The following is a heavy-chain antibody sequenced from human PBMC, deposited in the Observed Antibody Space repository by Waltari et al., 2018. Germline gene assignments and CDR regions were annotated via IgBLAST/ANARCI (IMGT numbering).Heavy chain of an antibody. D-gene: IGHD3-16*02. CDR3: ERGRASGIVDWFDP. J-gene: IGHJ5*02. Sequence: EVQLLESGGGLVQPGGSLRLSCAASGFTFNNYAMMWVRQAPGKGRGGIASLTGGDEGAYYADSARGRFTISRDNSQNTLFLQMSGLRVDDSGTYYCERGRASGIVDWFDPWGRGTLVTVSS. CDR2: LTGGDEGA. V-gene: IGHV3-23*01. CDR1: GFTFNNYA.